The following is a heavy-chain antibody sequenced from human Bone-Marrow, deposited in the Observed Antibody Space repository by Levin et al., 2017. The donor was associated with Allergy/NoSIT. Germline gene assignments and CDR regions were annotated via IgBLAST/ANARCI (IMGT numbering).Heavy chain of an antibody. CDR1: GGSISTAGYY. CDR2: IYYSGIT. V-gene: IGHV4-31*03. J-gene: IGHJ5*02. D-gene: IGHD2-8*01. CDR3: ASHSCTNGVCLFDP. Sequence: TASETLSLTCSVSGGSISTAGYYWTWIRQYPGKGLEWIGYIYYSGITSYNPSLQSRITISLDTSKNEFSMRLTSVTAADTALYFCASHSCTNGVCLFDPWGQGTLVTVSS.